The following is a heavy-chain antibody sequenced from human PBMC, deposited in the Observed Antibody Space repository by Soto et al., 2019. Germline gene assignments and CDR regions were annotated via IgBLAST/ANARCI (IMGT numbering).Heavy chain of an antibody. V-gene: IGHV3-74*01. CDR1: GFTFSSYW. CDR3: GRGGSDSPMAPGY. J-gene: IGHJ4*02. D-gene: IGHD5-18*01. CDR2: INPDGSAT. Sequence: GGSLRLSCAASGFTFSSYWMHWVRQAPGKGLVWVSRINPDGSATNYADSVKGRFTISRDNAKNTLYLQMNSLRAEDTAVFYCGRGGSDSPMAPGYWGQGTLVSVSS.